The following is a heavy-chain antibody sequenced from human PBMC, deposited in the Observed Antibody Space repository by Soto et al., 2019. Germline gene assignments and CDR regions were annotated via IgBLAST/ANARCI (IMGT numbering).Heavy chain of an antibody. CDR2: IYYSGGT. D-gene: IGHD3-22*01. CDR1: GGSISSSSYY. J-gene: IGHJ4*02. V-gene: IGHV4-39*01. CDR3: ARHRYYYDSSGYLTAFDY. Sequence: SETLSLTCTVSGGSISSSSYYWGWIRQPPGKGLEWIGSIYYSGGTYYNPSLKSRVTISVDTSKNQFSLKLSSVTAADTAVYYCARHRYYYDSSGYLTAFDYWGQGTLVTVSS.